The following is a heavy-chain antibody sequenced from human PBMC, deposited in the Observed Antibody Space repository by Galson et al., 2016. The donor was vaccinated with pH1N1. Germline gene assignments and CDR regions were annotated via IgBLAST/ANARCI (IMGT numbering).Heavy chain of an antibody. CDR2: IYYSGST. Sequence: LSLTCTVSGGSISSGDYFWSWIRQPPGKGLEWIGYIYYSGSTYYNPSLKSRVTISVDTSKNQFPLKLSSVTAADTAVYYCARGLDGDYVGYFDLWGRGTLVTVSS. CDR1: GGSISSGDYF. D-gene: IGHD4-17*01. J-gene: IGHJ2*01. V-gene: IGHV4-30-4*08. CDR3: ARGLDGDYVGYFDL.